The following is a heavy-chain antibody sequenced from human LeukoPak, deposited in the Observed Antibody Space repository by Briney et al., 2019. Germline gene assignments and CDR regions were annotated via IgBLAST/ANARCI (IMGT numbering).Heavy chain of an antibody. V-gene: IGHV3-74*01. D-gene: IGHD2-21*02. CDR3: VRAPMTSRDY. CDR2: INTDGSSK. CDR1: GFPFSNFW. Sequence: GGSLRLSCAVSGFPFSNFWMHWVRQAPGKGLVWVSRINTDGSSKNYADSVKGRFTISRDNAKKTLFLQMNSLRAEDTAVYYCVRAPMTSRDYWGQGTLVTVSS. J-gene: IGHJ4*02.